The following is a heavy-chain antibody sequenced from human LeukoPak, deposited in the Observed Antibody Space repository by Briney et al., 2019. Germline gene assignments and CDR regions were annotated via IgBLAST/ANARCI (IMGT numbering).Heavy chain of an antibody. Sequence: PGGSLRLSCAASGFTFSSYAMSWVRQAPGKGLEWVSAISGSGGSTYYADSVRGRFTISRDNSKNTLYLQMNSLRAEDTAVYYCAKDGYSYGYADFDYWGQGTLVTVSS. V-gene: IGHV3-23*01. J-gene: IGHJ4*02. D-gene: IGHD5-18*01. CDR1: GFTFSSYA. CDR2: ISGSGGST. CDR3: AKDGYSYGYADFDY.